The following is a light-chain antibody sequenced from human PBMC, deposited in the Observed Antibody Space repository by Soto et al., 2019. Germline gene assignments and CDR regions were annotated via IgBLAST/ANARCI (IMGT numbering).Light chain of an antibody. Sequence: DIVMTQFPDSLAVSPGERATINCKSSQSVLYSSNNKNYLAWYQQKPGQPPKLLIYWASTRESGVPDRFSGSGSGTDFTLTISSLQAEDVAVYYCQQYYSTPLTFGGGTKVEIK. CDR2: WAS. J-gene: IGKJ4*01. CDR3: QQYYSTPLT. V-gene: IGKV4-1*01. CDR1: QSVLYSSNNKNY.